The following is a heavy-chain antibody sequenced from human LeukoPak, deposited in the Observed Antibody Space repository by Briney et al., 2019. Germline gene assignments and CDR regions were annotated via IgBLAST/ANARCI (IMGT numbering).Heavy chain of an antibody. D-gene: IGHD2-2*01. V-gene: IGHV1-18*01. CDR3: ARDLKGYCSSTSCSDAFDI. J-gene: IGHJ3*02. CDR1: GYTFTSYG. CDR2: ISAYNGNT. Sequence: GSVKVSCKASGYTFTSYGISWVRQAPGQGLEWMGWISAYNGNTNYARKLQGRVTMTTDTSTSTAYMELRSLRSDDTAVYYCARDLKGYCSSTSCSDAFDIWGQGTMVTVSS.